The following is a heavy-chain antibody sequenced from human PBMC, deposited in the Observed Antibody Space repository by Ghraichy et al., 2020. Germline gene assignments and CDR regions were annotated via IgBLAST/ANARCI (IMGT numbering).Heavy chain of an antibody. CDR2: INTNTGSP. Sequence: ASVKVSCKASGYPFTSYAIHWVRQAPGQRPEWMGWINTNTGSPIYAQGFTGRFVLSLDTSVSTTYLQISSLKAEDTALYYCARVARDGYNSGYFYGLDVWGQGTTVTVSS. CDR3: ARVARDGYNSGYFYGLDV. D-gene: IGHD5-24*01. V-gene: IGHV7-4-1*02. J-gene: IGHJ6*02. CDR1: GYPFTSYA.